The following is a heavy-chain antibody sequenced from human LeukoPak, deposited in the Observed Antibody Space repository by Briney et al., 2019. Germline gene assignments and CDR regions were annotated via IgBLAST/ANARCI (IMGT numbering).Heavy chain of an antibody. Sequence: ASVKVSCKASGYTSTNYGISWVRQAPGQGLEWMGWISINRGNTNYAQKFQGRVSMTTDTSTSTAYMELRGLRSDDTAVYYCARDDNYGIFVNVDYWGQGTLVTVSS. CDR1: GYTSTNYG. CDR2: ISINRGNT. J-gene: IGHJ4*02. D-gene: IGHD4-11*01. CDR3: ARDDNYGIFVNVDY. V-gene: IGHV1-18*01.